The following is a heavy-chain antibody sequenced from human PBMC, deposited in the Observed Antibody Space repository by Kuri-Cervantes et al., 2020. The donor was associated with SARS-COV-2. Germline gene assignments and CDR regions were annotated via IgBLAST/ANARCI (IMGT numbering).Heavy chain of an antibody. CDR1: GYTFTGYY. D-gene: IGHD1-26*01. CDR3: AREWAKRGIQRAFFDP. CDR2: INPNSGGT. Sequence: ASVKVSCKASGYTFTGYYMHWVRQAPGQGLEWMGWINPNSGGTNYAQKFQGWVTMTRDTSISTAYMELSRLRSDDTAVYYCAREWAKRGIQRAFFDPWGQGTLVTVSS. J-gene: IGHJ5*02. V-gene: IGHV1-2*04.